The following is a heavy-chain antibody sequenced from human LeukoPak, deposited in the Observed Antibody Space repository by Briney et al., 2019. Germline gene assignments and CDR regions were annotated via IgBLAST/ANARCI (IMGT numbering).Heavy chain of an antibody. CDR3: ARVGFGNTPHPIDY. CDR1: GGSISSYY. Sequence: SETLSLTCTVSGGSISSYYWSWIRQHPGKGLEWIGYIYYTGSTNYNPSLKSRVTISVDTSKNQFSLELSSVTAADTAVYYCARVGFGNTPHPIDYWGQGTLVTVSS. J-gene: IGHJ4*02. CDR2: IYYTGST. D-gene: IGHD4-23*01. V-gene: IGHV4-59*01.